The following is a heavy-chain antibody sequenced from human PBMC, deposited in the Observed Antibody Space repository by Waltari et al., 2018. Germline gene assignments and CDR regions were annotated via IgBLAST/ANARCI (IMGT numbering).Heavy chain of an antibody. CDR3: ASDTGALWMDV. CDR1: EYTFTSSY. V-gene: IGHV1-46*01. Sequence: QVQLVQSGAEVKKPGASVKISCKTSEYTFTSSYVHWVRQAPGQGLEWMGIINPSGGSTIYAQKIQGRGTMTRDTSTSTVYMELSRLRSEDTAVYYCASDTGALWMDVWGQGTTVTVSS. J-gene: IGHJ6*02. CDR2: INPSGGST. D-gene: IGHD2-21*01.